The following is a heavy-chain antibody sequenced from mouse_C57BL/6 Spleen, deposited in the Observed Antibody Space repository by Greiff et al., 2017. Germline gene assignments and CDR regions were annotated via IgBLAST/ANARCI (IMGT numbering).Heavy chain of an antibody. D-gene: IGHD1-1*01. CDR2: IYPGSGST. CDR3: ARSGSSLFAY. V-gene: IGHV1-55*01. Sequence: VQLQQPGAELVKPGASVKMSCKASGYTFTSYWITWVKPRPGQGLEWIGDIYPGSGSTKYNEKFKSKATLTVDTSSSTAYMQLSSLTSDDSAVYYCARSGSSLFAYWGQGTLVTVSA. CDR1: GYTFTSYW. J-gene: IGHJ3*01.